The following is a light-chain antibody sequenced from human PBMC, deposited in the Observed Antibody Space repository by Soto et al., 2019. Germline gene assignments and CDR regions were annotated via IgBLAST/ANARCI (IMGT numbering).Light chain of an antibody. J-gene: IGKJ2*01. CDR2: GAS. CDR1: QTVSRN. CDR3: QQYNKWPPYT. Sequence: EIVMTQSPATLSVSPGERATLSCRASQTVSRNLGWYQQKPGQSPRLLIYGASTRATGIPARFSGSGSGTEFTLTISSLKSEDFAVYYCQQYNKWPPYTFGQGTKLEIK. V-gene: IGKV3-15*01.